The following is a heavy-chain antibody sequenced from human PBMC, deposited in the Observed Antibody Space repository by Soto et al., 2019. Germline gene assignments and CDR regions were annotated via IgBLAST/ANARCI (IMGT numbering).Heavy chain of an antibody. CDR2: IKEDGSEK. CDR1: GFTFSTYW. J-gene: IGHJ6*02. Sequence: GGSLRLSCAASGFTFSTYWMSWVRQAPGKGLEWVANIKEDGSEKYYVDSVEGRFTISRDNAKNSLYLQMTSLRAEDTALYYCARGWGYFDSSGFPYLYAMDVWGQGATVTVSS. CDR3: ARGWGYFDSSGFPYLYAMDV. V-gene: IGHV3-7*01. D-gene: IGHD3-22*01.